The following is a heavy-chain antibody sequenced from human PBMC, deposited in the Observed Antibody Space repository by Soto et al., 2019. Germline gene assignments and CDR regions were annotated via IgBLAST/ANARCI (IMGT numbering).Heavy chain of an antibody. Sequence: QLHLVQSGAVVKKPGASVTVSCSASGYPVTAYYMHWVRQAPGRGLEWMGGINPATGAAKYTQTFQGRVTMSRDTFTSTVFMELRGRTAEDTAVFYGARGGGVGVAGSAAFDMWGQGTLVTVSS. CDR2: INPATGAA. V-gene: IGHV1-2*02. D-gene: IGHD3-3*01. J-gene: IGHJ3*02. CDR3: ARGGGVGVAGSAAFDM. CDR1: GYPVTAYY.